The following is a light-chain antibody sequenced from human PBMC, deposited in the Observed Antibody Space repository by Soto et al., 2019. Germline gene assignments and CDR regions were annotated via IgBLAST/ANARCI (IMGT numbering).Light chain of an antibody. CDR1: SSDVGGYNF. J-gene: IGLJ3*02. Sequence: QSALTQPASVSGSPGQSITISCTGTSSDVGGYNFVSWYQQHPGKAPKLMIYEVSNRPSGVSNRFSGSKPGNTASLTISGLQAEDEADYYCNSYTSSRNLVFGGGTKVTVL. V-gene: IGLV2-14*01. CDR2: EVS. CDR3: NSYTSSRNLV.